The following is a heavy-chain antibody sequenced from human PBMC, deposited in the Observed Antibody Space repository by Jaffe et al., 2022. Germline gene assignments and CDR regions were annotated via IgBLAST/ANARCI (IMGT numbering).Heavy chain of an antibody. Sequence: QVQLQQWGAGLLKPSETLSLTCAVYGGSFSGYYWSWIRQPPGKGLEWIGEINHSGSTNYNPSLKSRVTISVDTSKNQFSLKLSSVTAADTAVYYCARIVLGNGGWFDPWGQGTLVTVSS. J-gene: IGHJ5*02. CDR2: INHSGST. CDR1: GGSFSGYY. D-gene: IGHD7-27*01. V-gene: IGHV4-34*01. CDR3: ARIVLGNGGWFDP.